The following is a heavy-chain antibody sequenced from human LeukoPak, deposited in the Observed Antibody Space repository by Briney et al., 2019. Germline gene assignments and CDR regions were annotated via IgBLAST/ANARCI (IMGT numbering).Heavy chain of an antibody. J-gene: IGHJ3*02. CDR2: IYYSGST. CDR1: GGSISSSSYY. D-gene: IGHD1-26*01. Sequence: PSETLSLTCTVSGGSISSSSYYCGWIRQPPGKGLEWIGSIYYSGSTYYNPSLKSRVTISVDTSKNQFSLRLSSVTAADTAVYYCARDPNHLGATAALAFDIWGQGTMVTVSS. CDR3: ARDPNHLGATAALAFDI. V-gene: IGHV4-39*02.